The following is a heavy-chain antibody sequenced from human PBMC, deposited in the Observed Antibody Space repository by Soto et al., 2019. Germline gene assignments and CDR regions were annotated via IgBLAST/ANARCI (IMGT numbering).Heavy chain of an antibody. CDR3: ARDRHSSSSGYFEY. Sequence: GGSLRLSCAASGFTFSSYGMHWVRQAPGKGLEWVAVIWYDGNDKYYADFVKGRFTISRDNAKNTVSLQMNSLRAEDTAVYYCARDRHSSSSGYFEYWGQGTLVTVSS. J-gene: IGHJ4*02. CDR1: GFTFSSYG. CDR2: IWYDGNDK. D-gene: IGHD6-6*01. V-gene: IGHV3-33*01.